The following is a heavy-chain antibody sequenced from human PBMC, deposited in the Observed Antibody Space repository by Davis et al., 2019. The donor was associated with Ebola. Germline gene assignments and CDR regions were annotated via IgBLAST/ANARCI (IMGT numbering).Heavy chain of an antibody. V-gene: IGHV3-13*01. CDR1: GFTFSSYD. D-gene: IGHD3-22*01. J-gene: IGHJ3*02. CDR2: IGTAGDT. CDR3: ARGVLLADSSGYPRHDAFDI. Sequence: GESLKISCAASGFTFSSYDMHWVRQATGKGLEWVSAIGTAGDTYYPGSVKGRFTISRENAKNSLYLQMNSLRAEDTAVYYCARGVLLADSSGYPRHDAFDIWGQGTMVTVSS.